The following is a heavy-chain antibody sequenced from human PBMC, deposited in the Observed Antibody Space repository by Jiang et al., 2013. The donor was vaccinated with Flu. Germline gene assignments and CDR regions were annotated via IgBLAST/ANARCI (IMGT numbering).Heavy chain of an antibody. CDR2: IDWDDDK. CDR3: ARITVTKGDAFDI. Sequence: KPTQTLTLTCTFSGFSLSTSGMRVSWIRQPPGKALEWLARIDWDDDKFYSTSLKTRLTISKDTSKNQVVLTMTNMDPVDTATYYCARITVTKGDAFDIWGQGTMVTVSS. J-gene: IGHJ3*02. D-gene: IGHD4-17*01. V-gene: IGHV2-70*04. CDR1: GFSLSTSGMR.